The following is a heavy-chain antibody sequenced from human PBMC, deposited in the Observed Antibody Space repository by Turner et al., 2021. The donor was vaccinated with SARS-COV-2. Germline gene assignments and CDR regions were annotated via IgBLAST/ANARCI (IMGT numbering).Heavy chain of an antibody. J-gene: IGHJ6*03. CDR2: CDREVGET. CDR1: GSTLSELS. CDR3: ATVRVTYSSPRYHVYMDD. Sequence: QDQLVQSGAEVKTPGASVKVSCKVTGSTLSELSIHWVRQSPGKGLEWKGGCDREVGETIYAQKFQGKVTMTDDTSKDTSYMERRSLRSEETAVYYCATVRVTYSSPRYHVYMDDWGTGTTVTVSS. D-gene: IGHD6-19*01. V-gene: IGHV1-24*01.